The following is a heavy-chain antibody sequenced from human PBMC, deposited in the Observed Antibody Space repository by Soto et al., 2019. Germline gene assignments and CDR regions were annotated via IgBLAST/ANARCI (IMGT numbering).Heavy chain of an antibody. D-gene: IGHD6-19*01. J-gene: IGHJ5*02. CDR2: IIPILDVA. V-gene: IGHV1-69*02. CDR1: GGTFRTYT. CDR3: ARSIQEEIGVAGPKDIWFDP. Sequence: QVQLVQSGAEVKRPGSSVKVSCQTSGGTFRTYTINWVRQAPGQGLEWMGRIIPILDVANYAQKFQGRVTITADKSKGTAQLEVRILRTEETAVYYCARSIQEEIGVAGPKDIWFDPWGQGTLVTVSS.